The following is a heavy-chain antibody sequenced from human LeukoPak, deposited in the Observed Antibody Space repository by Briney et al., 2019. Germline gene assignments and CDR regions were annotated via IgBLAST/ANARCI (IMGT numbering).Heavy chain of an antibody. V-gene: IGHV4-59*12. CDR2: IYYSGST. J-gene: IGHJ4*02. Sequence: PSETLSLTCTVSGGSISSYYWSWIRQPPGKGLEWIGYIYYSGSTNYNPSLKSRVTISVDRSKNQFSLKLSSVTAADTAVYYCASQDPQYYFDYWGQGTLVTVSS. CDR3: ASQDPQYYFDY. CDR1: GGSISSYY.